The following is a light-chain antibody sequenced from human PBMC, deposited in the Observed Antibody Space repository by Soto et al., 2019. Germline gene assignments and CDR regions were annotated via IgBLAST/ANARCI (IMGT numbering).Light chain of an antibody. V-gene: IGKV3-20*01. Sequence: EIVMTHSPATLSVSPGERATLSCRASQSVSSNYLAWYQQKPGQAPRLLIYGASTRATGIPARFSGSGSGTDFTLTISRLEPEDFAVFFCQQYGTSEIIFGQGTRPEIK. J-gene: IGKJ5*01. CDR1: QSVSSNY. CDR2: GAS. CDR3: QQYGTSEII.